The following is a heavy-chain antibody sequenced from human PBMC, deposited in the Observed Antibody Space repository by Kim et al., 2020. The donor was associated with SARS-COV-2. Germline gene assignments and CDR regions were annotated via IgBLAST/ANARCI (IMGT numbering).Heavy chain of an antibody. J-gene: IGHJ4*02. V-gene: IGHV3-74*01. CDR3: ARDLLETTMDLDY. D-gene: IGHD5-18*01. CDR1: GFTFSSYW. CDR2: IKGDGSYT. Sequence: GGSLRLSCAASGFTFSSYWMHWVRQAPGKGLEWVSGIKGDGSYTSYADSEKGRFTISRDNAKNTLYLQMNSLRAEDTAVYYCARDLLETTMDLDYWGQGTLVTVSS.